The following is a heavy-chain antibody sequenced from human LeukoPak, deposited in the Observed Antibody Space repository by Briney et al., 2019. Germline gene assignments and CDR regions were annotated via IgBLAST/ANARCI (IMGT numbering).Heavy chain of an antibody. CDR3: ARDQLGYFDY. CDR2: IYYSGST. CDR1: GGSISSHY. J-gene: IGHJ4*02. Sequence: PSETLSLTCTISGGSISSHYWSWIRQPPGKGLEWIGYIYYSGSTNYNPSLKSRVTISVGTSKNQFSLKLSSVTAADTAVYYCARDQLGYFDYWGQGTLVTVSS. V-gene: IGHV4-59*11. D-gene: IGHD6-13*01.